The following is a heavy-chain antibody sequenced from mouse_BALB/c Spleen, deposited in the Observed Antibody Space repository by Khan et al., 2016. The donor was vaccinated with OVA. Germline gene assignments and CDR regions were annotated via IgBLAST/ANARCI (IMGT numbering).Heavy chain of an antibody. CDR2: FSDGGSYT. V-gene: IGHV5-4*02. CDR1: GFTFSDYY. Sequence: EVELVESGGGLVKPGGSLKLSCAASGFTFSDYYMYWFRRTPEKRLEWVATFSDGGSYTYYPDSVKGRFTISRDNAKNNLYLQMSSLKSEDTAMYYCARAGYGGFAYWGQGTLVTVSA. CDR3: ARAGYGGFAY. J-gene: IGHJ3*01. D-gene: IGHD1-1*02.